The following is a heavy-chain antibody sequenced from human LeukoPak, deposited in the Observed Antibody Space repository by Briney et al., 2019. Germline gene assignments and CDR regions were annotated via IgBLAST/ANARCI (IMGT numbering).Heavy chain of an antibody. CDR3: ARGFRRWTYDILTGYFDY. J-gene: IGHJ4*02. Sequence: PSQTLSLTCTVSGGSISSYYWSWIRQPPGKGLEWIGYIYYSGSTNYNPSLKSRVTISVDTSKNQFSLKLSSVTAADTAVYYCARGFRRWTYDILTGYFDYWGQGTLVTISS. CDR1: GGSISSYY. D-gene: IGHD3-9*01. V-gene: IGHV4-59*08. CDR2: IYYSGST.